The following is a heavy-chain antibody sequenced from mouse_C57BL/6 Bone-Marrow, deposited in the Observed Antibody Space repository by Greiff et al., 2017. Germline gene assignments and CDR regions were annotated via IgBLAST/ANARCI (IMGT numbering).Heavy chain of an antibody. D-gene: IGHD2-5*01. Sequence: QVQLQQSGAELVRPGTSVKMSCKASGYTFTNYWIGWAKQRPGHGLEWIGDIYPGGGYTNYNEKFKGKATLTADKSSSTAYMQFSSLTSEDSAIYYGARWGAYSKNAMDYWGQGTSVTVSS. V-gene: IGHV1-63*01. CDR1: GYTFTNYW. CDR3: ARWGAYSKNAMDY. CDR2: IYPGGGYT. J-gene: IGHJ4*01.